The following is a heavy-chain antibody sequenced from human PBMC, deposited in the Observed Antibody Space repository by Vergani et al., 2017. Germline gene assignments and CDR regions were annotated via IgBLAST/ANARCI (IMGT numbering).Heavy chain of an antibody. Sequence: QVQLVQSGAEVKKPGASEKVSCKASGYTFTSYYMHWVRQAPGQGLEWMGIINPSGGSTSYAQKFQGRVTMTRDTSTSTVYMELSSLRSEDTAVYYCATEGRYVAXYYDSSGYHPFKYWGQGTLVTVSS. CDR1: GYTFTSYY. D-gene: IGHD3-22*01. CDR2: INPSGGST. J-gene: IGHJ4*02. V-gene: IGHV1-46*01. CDR3: ATEGRYVAXYYDSSGYHPFKY.